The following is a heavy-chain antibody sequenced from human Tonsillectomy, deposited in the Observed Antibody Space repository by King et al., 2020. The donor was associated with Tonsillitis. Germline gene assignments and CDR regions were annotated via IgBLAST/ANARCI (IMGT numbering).Heavy chain of an antibody. CDR2: ISGSGGST. CDR3: AKDVDTDRGAFDI. J-gene: IGHJ3*02. V-gene: IGHV3-23*04. CDR1: GFTFSSYA. Sequence: VQLVESGGGLVQPGGSLRLSCAASGFTFSSYAMSWVRQAPGKGLEWVSTISGSGGSTHYADSVKGRFTLSRDNSKNTLYLQMNSLRAEDTAVYYCAKDVDTDRGAFDIWGQGTMVTVSS. D-gene: IGHD5-18*01.